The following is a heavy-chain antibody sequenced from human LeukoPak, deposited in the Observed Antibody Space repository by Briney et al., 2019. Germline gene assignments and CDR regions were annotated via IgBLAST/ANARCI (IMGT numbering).Heavy chain of an antibody. V-gene: IGHV3-21*01. CDR2: ISSSSSYI. Sequence: GGSLRLSCAASGFTFSSYSMNWVRQAPGKGLEWVSSISSSSSYIYYADSVKGRFTISRDNAKNSLYLQMNSLRAEDTAVYYCARARDGYNLGPFDYWGQGTLVTVSS. J-gene: IGHJ4*02. CDR1: GFTFSSYS. D-gene: IGHD5-24*01. CDR3: ARARDGYNLGPFDY.